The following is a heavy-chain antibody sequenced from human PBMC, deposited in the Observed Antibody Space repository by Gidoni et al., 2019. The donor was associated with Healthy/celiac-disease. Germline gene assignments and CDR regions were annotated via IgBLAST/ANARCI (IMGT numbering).Heavy chain of an antibody. V-gene: IGHV1-69*01. Sequence: QAQLVHSGAEVQKPGSSVKVSCTASGGTFSSYASSWVRQAPGQGLEWMGGIIPIFGTANYAQKFQGRVTITADESTSTAYMELSSLRSEDTAVYYCARMGYVERHGMDVWGQGTTVTVSS. D-gene: IGHD2-8*01. CDR3: ARMGYVERHGMDV. CDR2: IIPIFGTA. J-gene: IGHJ6*02. CDR1: GGTFSSYA.